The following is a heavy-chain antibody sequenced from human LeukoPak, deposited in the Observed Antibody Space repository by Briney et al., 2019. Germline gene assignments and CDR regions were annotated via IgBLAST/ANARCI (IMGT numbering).Heavy chain of an antibody. Sequence: GGSLRLSCAASGFTFDDYGMSWVRQAPGKGLEWVSGINWNGGSTGYADPVKGRFTISRDNAKNSLYLQMNSLRAEDTALYYCARLPHASGSGLPYWFDPWGQGTLVTVSS. CDR3: ARLPHASGSGLPYWFDP. J-gene: IGHJ5*02. CDR1: GFTFDDYG. CDR2: INWNGGST. D-gene: IGHD3-10*01. V-gene: IGHV3-20*04.